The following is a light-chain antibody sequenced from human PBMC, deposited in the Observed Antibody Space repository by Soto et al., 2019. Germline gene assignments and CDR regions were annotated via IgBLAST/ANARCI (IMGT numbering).Light chain of an antibody. CDR3: QQYSDYIT. CDR2: ATS. Sequence: DIKMTQSPSTLSASVGDRVTITCRASQSISSWLAWYQQKPGKAPKLLIYATSTLESGVPSRFSGSGSETEFTLTVSSLQPDDSATYQCQQYSDYITFGQGTRLEIK. J-gene: IGKJ5*01. CDR1: QSISSW. V-gene: IGKV1-5*01.